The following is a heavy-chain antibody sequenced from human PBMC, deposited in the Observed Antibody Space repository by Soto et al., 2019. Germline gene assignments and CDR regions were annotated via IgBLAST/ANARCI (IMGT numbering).Heavy chain of an antibody. CDR2: INPNSGGT. V-gene: IGHV1-2*04. CDR3: ARGGSSSPGYYYYYYGMDV. Sequence: ASVKVSCKASGYTFTGYYMHWVRQAPGQGLEWMGWINPNSGGTNYAQKFQGWVTMTRDTSISTAYMELSRLRSDDTAVYYCARGGSSSPGYYYYYYGMDVWGRGTTVTVSS. CDR1: GYTFTGYY. D-gene: IGHD6-6*01. J-gene: IGHJ6*02.